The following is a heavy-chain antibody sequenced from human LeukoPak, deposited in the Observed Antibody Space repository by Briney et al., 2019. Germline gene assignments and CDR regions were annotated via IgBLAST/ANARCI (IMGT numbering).Heavy chain of an antibody. CDR1: GGSFSGYY. CDR2: INHSGST. Sequence: PSETLSLTCAVYGGSFSGYYWSWIRQPPGKGLEWIGEINHSGSTNYNPSLKSRVTISVDTSKNQFSLKLSSVTAADTAVYYCARVSYWYFDRWGRGTLVTVSS. CDR3: ARVSYWYFDR. V-gene: IGHV4-34*01. J-gene: IGHJ2*01.